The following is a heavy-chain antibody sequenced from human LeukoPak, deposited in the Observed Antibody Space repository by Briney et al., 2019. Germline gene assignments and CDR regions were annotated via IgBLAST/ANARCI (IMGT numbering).Heavy chain of an antibody. CDR3: ATRYSFNYLGY. D-gene: IGHD5-18*01. CDR2: INSDGSST. CDR1: GFTFSTYW. J-gene: IGHJ4*02. Sequence: GGSLRLSCGASGFTFSTYWMHWVRQAPGKGLVWVSRINSDGSSTTYADSVKGRFTISRDNSENTLYLQMNSLRAEDTAVYYCATRYSFNYLGYWGQGTLVTVSS. V-gene: IGHV3-74*01.